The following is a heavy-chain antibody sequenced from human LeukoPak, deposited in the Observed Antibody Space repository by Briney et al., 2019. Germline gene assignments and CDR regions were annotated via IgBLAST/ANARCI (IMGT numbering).Heavy chain of an antibody. CDR2: VNPNTGGT. J-gene: IGHJ4*02. Sequence: ASVKVSCKASGYTFTGYYINWVRQAPGQAPEWVGWVNPNTGGTRYAQKFQGRVTTTRDTSITTAFMELRGLTFDDTAVFYCVREAGPLDWGQGTLVTVSS. V-gene: IGHV1-2*02. CDR3: VREAGPLD. CDR1: GYTFTGYY.